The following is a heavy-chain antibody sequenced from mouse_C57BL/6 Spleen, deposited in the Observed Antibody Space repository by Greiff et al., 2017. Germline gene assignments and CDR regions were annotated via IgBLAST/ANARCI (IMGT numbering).Heavy chain of an antibody. V-gene: IGHV1-18*01. CDR1: GYTFTDYN. J-gene: IGHJ3*01. Sequence: EVQLQQSGPELVKPGASVKIPCKASGYTFTDYNMDWVKQSHGKSLEWIGDINPNNGGTIYNQKFKGKATLTVDKSSSTAYMELRSLTSEDAAVYYGAKSGGYGSILAYWGQGTLVTVSA. D-gene: IGHD1-1*01. CDR3: AKSGGYGSILAY. CDR2: INPNNGGT.